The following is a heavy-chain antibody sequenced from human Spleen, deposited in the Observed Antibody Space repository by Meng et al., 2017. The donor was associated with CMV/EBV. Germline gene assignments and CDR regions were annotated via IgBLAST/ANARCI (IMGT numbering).Heavy chain of an antibody. CDR1: GGSISSYY. CDR2: IYYSGST. Sequence: GSLRLSCTVSGGSISSYYWSWIRQPPGKGLEWIGYIYYSGSTNYNPSLKSRVTISVDTSKNQFSLKLSSVTAADTAIYYCARDRAAIGDYYYAMDVWGQGTAVTVSS. D-gene: IGHD2-2*01. V-gene: IGHV4-59*01. J-gene: IGHJ6*02. CDR3: ARDRAAIGDYYYAMDV.